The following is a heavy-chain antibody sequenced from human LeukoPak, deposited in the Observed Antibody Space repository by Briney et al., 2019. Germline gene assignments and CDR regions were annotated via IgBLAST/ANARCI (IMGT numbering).Heavy chain of an antibody. D-gene: IGHD6-19*01. J-gene: IGHJ4*02. CDR1: GFTFSSYG. CDR3: AKDGGIAVAGRLYYFDY. V-gene: IGHV3-30*18. Sequence: GRSLRLSCAASGFTFSSYGMHWVRQAPGKGLEWVAVISYGGSNKYYADSVKGRFTISRDNSKNTLYLQMNSLRAEDTAVYYCAKDGGIAVAGRLYYFDYWGQGTLVTVSS. CDR2: ISYGGSNK.